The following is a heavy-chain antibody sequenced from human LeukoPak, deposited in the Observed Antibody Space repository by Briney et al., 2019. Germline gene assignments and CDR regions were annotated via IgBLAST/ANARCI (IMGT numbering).Heavy chain of an antibody. J-gene: IGHJ4*02. Sequence: SGPALVKPRQTLTLTCTFSGFSLTTSGICVTWIRQPPGKALEWLARIDWNDDTYYSTSLKTRLTISKDTSKKQVVLTMTNMDPVDTATYYCARMYYDFWSGYSHYFFDHWGQGTLVTVPS. V-gene: IGHV2-70*11. CDR3: ARMYYDFWSGYSHYFFDH. CDR2: IDWNDDT. D-gene: IGHD3-3*01. CDR1: GFSLTTSGIC.